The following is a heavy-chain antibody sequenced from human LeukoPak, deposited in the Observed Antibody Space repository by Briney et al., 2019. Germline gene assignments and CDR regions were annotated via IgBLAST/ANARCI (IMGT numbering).Heavy chain of an antibody. D-gene: IGHD3-22*01. Sequence: GGSLRLSCAASGFTFSTYAMNWVRQAPGKGLEWVSVISGSGGSTYYADSVKGRFTISRDISKNTLYLQMNSLRAEDTAVYYCASLDYASRVPDWGYWGQGTLATVSS. J-gene: IGHJ4*02. CDR1: GFTFSTYA. CDR3: ASLDYASRVPDWGY. CDR2: ISGSGGST. V-gene: IGHV3-23*01.